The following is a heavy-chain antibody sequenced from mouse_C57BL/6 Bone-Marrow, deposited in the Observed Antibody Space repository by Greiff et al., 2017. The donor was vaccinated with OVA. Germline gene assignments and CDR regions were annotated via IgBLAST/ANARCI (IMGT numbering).Heavy chain of an antibody. J-gene: IGHJ3*01. CDR1: GFTFSDYG. D-gene: IGHD2-5*01. CDR3: ARGVYYSNFPFAY. Sequence: VQLKESGGGLVKPGGSLKLSCAASGFTFSDYGMHWVRQAPEKGLEWVAYISSGSSTIYYADTVKGRFTISRDNAKNTLFLQMTSLRSEDTAMYYCARGVYYSNFPFAYWGQGTLVTVSA. CDR2: ISSGSSTI. V-gene: IGHV5-17*01.